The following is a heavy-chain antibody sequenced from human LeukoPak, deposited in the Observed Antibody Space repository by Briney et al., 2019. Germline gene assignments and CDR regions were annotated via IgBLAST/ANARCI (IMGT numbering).Heavy chain of an antibody. CDR1: GFTFSTSW. CDR3: ARDSAADDNDFDV. V-gene: IGHV3-33*08. D-gene: IGHD6-25*01. Sequence: PGGSLRLSCAASGFTFSTSWMTWVRQAPGKGLEWVAVIWSHGNRKHHSDSVEGRFAISRDNSKNILYLQMNNLRAEDTALYYCARDSAADDNDFDVWGQGTMVTVSS. J-gene: IGHJ3*01. CDR2: IWSHGNRK.